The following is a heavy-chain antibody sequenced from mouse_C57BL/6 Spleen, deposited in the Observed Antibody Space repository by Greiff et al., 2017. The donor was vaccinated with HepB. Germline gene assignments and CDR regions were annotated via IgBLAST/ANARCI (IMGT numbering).Heavy chain of an antibody. CDR2: IYPGGGYT. D-gene: IGHD4-1*01. CDR3: ARGNWDSRAMDY. Sequence: VQLQQSGAELVRPGTSVKMSCKASGYTFTNYWIGWAKQRPGHGLEWIGDIYPGGGYTNYNEKFKGKATLTADKSSSTAYMQVSSLTSVDSAIYYCARGNWDSRAMDYWGQGTSVTVSS. CDR1: GYTFTNYW. V-gene: IGHV1-63*01. J-gene: IGHJ4*01.